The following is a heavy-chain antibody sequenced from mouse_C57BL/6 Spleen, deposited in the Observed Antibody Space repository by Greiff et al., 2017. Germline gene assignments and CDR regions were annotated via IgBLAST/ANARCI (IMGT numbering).Heavy chain of an antibody. CDR1: GFTFSSYG. D-gene: IGHD2-4*01. V-gene: IGHV5-6*01. Sequence: EVQRVESGGDLVKPGGSLKLSCAASGFTFSSYGMSWVRQTPDKRLEWVATISSGGSYTYYPDSVKGRFTISRDNAKNTLYLQMSSLKSEDTAMYYCARIYYDYDVAYWGQGTLVTVSA. J-gene: IGHJ3*01. CDR2: ISSGGSYT. CDR3: ARIYYDYDVAY.